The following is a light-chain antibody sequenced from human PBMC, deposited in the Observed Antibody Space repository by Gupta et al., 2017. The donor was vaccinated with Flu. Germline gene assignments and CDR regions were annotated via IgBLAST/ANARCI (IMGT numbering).Light chain of an antibody. CDR3: HFFSHRSDHFL. CDR1: NIGSKS. Sequence: SYVLTQPPSESVAPGQTARITCGGNNIGSKSVHWYQQKPGQAPVLVVYDDSDRPSLIPAPFSRSNSLNTATLTLITVKASHEADYYSHFFSHRSDHFLFGGGTKLTVL. V-gene: IGLV3-21*02. J-gene: IGLJ2*01. CDR2: DDS.